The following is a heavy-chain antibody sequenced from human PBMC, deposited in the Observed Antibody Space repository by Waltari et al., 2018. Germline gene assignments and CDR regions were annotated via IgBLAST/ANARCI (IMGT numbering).Heavy chain of an antibody. J-gene: IGHJ3*02. V-gene: IGHV1-2*06. CDR1: GYLFINYF. Sequence: QVNLVQSGADVRKPGASVTVSCMASGYLFINYFIHWGRQAPGQGLEWIGRINCRNGGTDYAQKFQGRVTLTRDTSISTAYMELSGLTLDDTAIYYCTVIAGDFDIWGPGTMVTASS. CDR3: TVIAGDFDI. CDR2: INCRNGGT. D-gene: IGHD2-21*01.